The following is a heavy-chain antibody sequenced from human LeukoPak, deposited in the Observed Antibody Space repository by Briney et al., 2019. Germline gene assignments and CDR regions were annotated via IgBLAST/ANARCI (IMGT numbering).Heavy chain of an antibody. V-gene: IGHV3-30*01. D-gene: IGHD2-15*01. Sequence: GRSLRLSCAASGFTFSSYAMHWVRQAPGKGLEWVAVISYDGSNKYYADSVKGRFTISRDNSKNTLYLQMNSLRVEDTAVYYCARVPLGYCSGDSCFDLDYWGQGTLVTVSS. CDR2: ISYDGSNK. CDR3: ARVPLGYCSGDSCFDLDY. CDR1: GFTFSSYA. J-gene: IGHJ4*02.